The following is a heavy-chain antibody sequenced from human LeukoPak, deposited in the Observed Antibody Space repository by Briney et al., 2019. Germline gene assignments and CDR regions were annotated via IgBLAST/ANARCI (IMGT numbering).Heavy chain of an antibody. V-gene: IGHV4-39*07. CDR1: GGSISSSSSY. CDR2: IYHSGSA. D-gene: IGHD3-10*01. Sequence: SETLSLTCSVSGGSISSSSSYWGWIRQAPGRGLEWIGSIYHSGSAYYNPSLKSRVTISVDTSKNQFSLKLSSVTAADTAVYYCARGTRGAKIDYWGQGTLVTVSS. J-gene: IGHJ4*02. CDR3: ARGTRGAKIDY.